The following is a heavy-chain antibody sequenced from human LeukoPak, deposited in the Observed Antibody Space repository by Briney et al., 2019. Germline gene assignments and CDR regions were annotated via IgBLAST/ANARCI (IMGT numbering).Heavy chain of an antibody. J-gene: IGHJ4*02. D-gene: IGHD6-13*01. CDR3: ARAISSSWSDFDY. CDR2: ISYDGSNK. Sequence: GGSLRLSCAASGFTFSSYAMHWVRQAPGKGLEWVAVISYDGSNKYYADSVKGRFTISRDNSKNTLYLQMNSLRAEDTAVYYCARAISSSWSDFDYWGQGTLVTVSS. V-gene: IGHV3-30*01. CDR1: GFTFSSYA.